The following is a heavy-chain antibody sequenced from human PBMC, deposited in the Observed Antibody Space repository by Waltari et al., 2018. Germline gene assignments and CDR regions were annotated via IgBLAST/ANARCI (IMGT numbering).Heavy chain of an antibody. CDR3: ARVKELRGAFDI. V-gene: IGHV3-21*01. Sequence: EVQLVESGGGLVKPGGSLRRSCAASGFTFSSYTMNWVRQAPGNGLEWVSSISSSSSYIYYADSVKGRFTISRDNAKNSLYLQMNSLRAEDTAVYYCARVKELRGAFDIWGQGTMVTVSS. CDR1: GFTFSSYT. D-gene: IGHD1-7*01. J-gene: IGHJ3*02. CDR2: ISSSSSYI.